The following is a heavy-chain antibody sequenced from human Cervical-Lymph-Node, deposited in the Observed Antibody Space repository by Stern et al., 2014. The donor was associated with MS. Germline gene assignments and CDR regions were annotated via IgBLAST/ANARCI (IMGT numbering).Heavy chain of an antibody. CDR1: GFTFSSYS. CDR2: ISSSSSYI. CDR3: ARERLGGDDY. J-gene: IGHJ4*02. V-gene: IGHV3-21*01. Sequence: EVQLVESGGGLVKPGGSLRLSCAASGFTFSSYSMNWVRQAPGKGLEWVSSISSSSSYIYYADSVKGRFPISRDNAKNSLYLQMNSLRAEDTAVYYCARERLGGDDYWGQGTLVTVSS. D-gene: IGHD3-16*01.